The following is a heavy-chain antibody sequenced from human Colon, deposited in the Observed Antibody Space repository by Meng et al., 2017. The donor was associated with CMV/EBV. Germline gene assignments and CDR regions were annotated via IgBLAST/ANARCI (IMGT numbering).Heavy chain of an antibody. CDR2: ILPINGVP. CDR3: ATSSCVTAITCAVALEPKDAFDL. CDR1: GYTFTSYA. D-gene: IGHD6-19*01. J-gene: IGHJ3*01. Sequence: SVKVSCKASGYTFTSYAMNWVRQAPGQGLEWMGGILPINGVPKYTEKFQGRATFTADKSTGTAYMELSSLRSEDTAVYYCATSSCVTAITCAVALEPKDAFDLWGQGTMVTVSS. V-gene: IGHV1-69*10.